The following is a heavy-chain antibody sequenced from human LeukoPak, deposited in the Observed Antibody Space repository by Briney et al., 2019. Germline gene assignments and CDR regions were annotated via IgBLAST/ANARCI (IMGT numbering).Heavy chain of an antibody. D-gene: IGHD7-27*01. CDR1: GFTVSSNY. CDR3: ARDPGGNWGY. J-gene: IGHJ4*02. V-gene: IGHV3-66*01. CDR2: IYSGGCT. Sequence: GGSLKLSCAASGFTVSSNYMSWVRQAPGKGLEWVSVIYSGGCTYYADSVKGRFTISRDNSKNTLYLQMNSLRAEDTAVYYCARDPGGNWGYWGQGTLVTVSS.